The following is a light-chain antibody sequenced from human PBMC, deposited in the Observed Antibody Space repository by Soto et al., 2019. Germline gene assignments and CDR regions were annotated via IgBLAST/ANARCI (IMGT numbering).Light chain of an antibody. Sequence: QSVLTQPPSVSGAPGQRVTISCTGSSSNIGAGYDVHWYQQLPGTAPKLLIYGNSNRPSGVPDRFSGSKSGTSASLAITGLQAEDEADYYRQSYDSSRGEVFGGGTKLTVL. CDR1: SSNIGAGYD. CDR3: QSYDSSRGEV. J-gene: IGLJ2*01. CDR2: GNS. V-gene: IGLV1-40*01.